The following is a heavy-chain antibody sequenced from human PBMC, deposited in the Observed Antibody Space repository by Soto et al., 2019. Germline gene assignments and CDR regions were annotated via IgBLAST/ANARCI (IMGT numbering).Heavy chain of an antibody. J-gene: IGHJ4*02. CDR3: ARGGYFDSSGYLGY. Sequence: QVQLVQSGAEVKKPGASVRVSCKASGYTFTSYGMNWVRQAPGRRLEWMGWINPGKGKTKYSQKVQGRLIITRDTSASTAYMQLSSLTSEDTAIYYCARGGYFDSSGYLGYWGQGTLVTVSS. CDR2: INPGKGKT. D-gene: IGHD3-22*01. CDR1: GYTFTSYG. V-gene: IGHV1-3*01.